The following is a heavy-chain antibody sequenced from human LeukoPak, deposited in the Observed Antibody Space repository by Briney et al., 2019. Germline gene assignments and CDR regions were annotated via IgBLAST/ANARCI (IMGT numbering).Heavy chain of an antibody. CDR2: ISSSSSYI. V-gene: IGHV3-21*01. J-gene: IGHJ4*02. Sequence: PGRSLRLSCAASGFTFSSYSMNWVRQAPGKGLEWVSSISSSSSYIYYADSVKGRFTISRDNAKNSLYLQMNSLRAEDTAVYYCAREGRIGSSGSTPQVWGQGTLVTVSS. CDR1: GFTFSSYS. CDR3: AREGRIGSSGSTPQV. D-gene: IGHD3-22*01.